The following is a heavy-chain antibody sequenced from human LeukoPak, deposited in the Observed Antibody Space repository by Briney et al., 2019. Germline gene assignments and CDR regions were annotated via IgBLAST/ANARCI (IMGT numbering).Heavy chain of an antibody. J-gene: IGHJ4*02. V-gene: IGHV3-23*01. Sequence: PGGSLRLSCAASGFTFRNYVMTWVRQAPGQGLEWVSAISGSGGGTYYADSVKGRFTISRDNSKNTLYLQMNSLRAEDMAEYYCAKDRAAVGYNYWGQGTLVTVSS. CDR1: GFTFRNYV. D-gene: IGHD6-19*01. CDR2: ISGSGGGT. CDR3: AKDRAAVGYNY.